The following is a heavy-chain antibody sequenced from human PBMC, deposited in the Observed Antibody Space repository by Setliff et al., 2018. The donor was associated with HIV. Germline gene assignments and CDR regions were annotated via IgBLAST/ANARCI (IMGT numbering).Heavy chain of an antibody. Sequence: SETLSLTCTVSGGSISSGSYYWSWIRQPAGKGLEWIGYINTSGTTNYNPSLQSRVTISVDTSKNHFSLKLSSVTAADTAVYFCARQTYYYDNSGHNWFDPWGQGTLVTVSS. D-gene: IGHD3-22*01. CDR3: ARQTYYYDNSGHNWFDP. V-gene: IGHV4-61*09. J-gene: IGHJ5*02. CDR1: GGSISSGSYY. CDR2: INTSGTT.